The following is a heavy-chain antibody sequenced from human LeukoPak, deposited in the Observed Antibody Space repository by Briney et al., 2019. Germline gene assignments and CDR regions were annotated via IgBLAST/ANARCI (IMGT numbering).Heavy chain of an antibody. CDR2: ISSSSSTI. CDR1: GFTFSSYS. J-gene: IGHJ4*02. Sequence: GGSLRLPCAASGFTFSSYSMNWVRRAPGKGLEWVSYISSSSSTIYYADSVKGRFTISRDNAKNSLYLQMNSLRAEDTAVYYCARDIYYDSSGYYGSVYWGQGTLVTVSS. D-gene: IGHD3-22*01. CDR3: ARDIYYDSSGYYGSVY. V-gene: IGHV3-48*04.